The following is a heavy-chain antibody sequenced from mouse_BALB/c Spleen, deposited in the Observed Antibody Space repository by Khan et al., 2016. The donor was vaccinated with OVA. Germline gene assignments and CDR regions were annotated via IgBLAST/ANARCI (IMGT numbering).Heavy chain of an antibody. D-gene: IGHD3-3*01. V-gene: IGHV3-2*02. CDR3: AKTARIDY. J-gene: IGHJ2*01. CDR1: GYSITSGYV. Sequence: EVQLQESGPGLVKPSQSLSLTCTVTGYSITSGYVWNWIRQFPGNKLEWMGYISHSGRTNYNPSLKSRITITRDTSKNQFFLQLNSVTTEDTATYYCAKTARIDYWGQGTTLTVSS. CDR2: ISHSGRT.